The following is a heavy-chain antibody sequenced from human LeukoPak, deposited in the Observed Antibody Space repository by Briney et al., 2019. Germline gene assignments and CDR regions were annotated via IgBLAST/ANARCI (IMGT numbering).Heavy chain of an antibody. CDR1: GYSISSGYY. CDR2: IYHSGST. Sequence: SETLSLTCAVSGYSISSGYYWGWIRQPPGKALEWIGNIYHSGSTYYNPSLKSRVTISLDTSKNQFSLKLSSVTAADTAVYYCATNYGSGSYYILVYWGQGTLVTVSS. CDR3: ATNYGSGSYYILVY. D-gene: IGHD3-10*01. J-gene: IGHJ4*02. V-gene: IGHV4-38-2*01.